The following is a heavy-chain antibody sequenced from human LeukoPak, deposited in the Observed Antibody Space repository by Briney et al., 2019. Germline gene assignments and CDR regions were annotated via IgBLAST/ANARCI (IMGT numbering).Heavy chain of an antibody. V-gene: IGHV4-59*12. D-gene: IGHD6-6*01. CDR2: IYYSGNT. CDR3: ARDDVYSSSSDY. CDR1: GSSISSYY. Sequence: SETLSLTCTVSGSSISSYYWNWIRQPPGKGLEWIGYIYYSGNTNYNPSLKSRVTMSVDTSKNQFSLKLSSVTAADTAVYYCARDDVYSSSSDYWGQGTLVTVSS. J-gene: IGHJ4*02.